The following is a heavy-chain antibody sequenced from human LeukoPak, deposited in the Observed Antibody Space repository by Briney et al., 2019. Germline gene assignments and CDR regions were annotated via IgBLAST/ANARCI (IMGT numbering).Heavy chain of an antibody. Sequence: SETLPLTCAGRAACMNSYYCSWIPQPPEKELEWIGYIYYSGSTNYNPSLKSRVTISVDTSKNQFSLKLSSVTAADTAVYYCASQPLWFGELTDTWFDPWGQGTLVTVSS. CDR1: AACMNSYY. CDR2: IYYSGST. CDR3: ASQPLWFGELTDTWFDP. J-gene: IGHJ5*02. V-gene: IGHV4-59*08. D-gene: IGHD3-10*01.